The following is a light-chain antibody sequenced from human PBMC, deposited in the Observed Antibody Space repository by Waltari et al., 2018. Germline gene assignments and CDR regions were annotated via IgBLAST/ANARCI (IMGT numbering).Light chain of an antibody. CDR3: QQLNSYLFT. CDR1: QGISSY. J-gene: IGKJ3*01. V-gene: IGKV1-9*01. Sequence: DIQLTQSPSFLSASVGDRVPTTCRASQGISSYLAWYQQKPGKAPKLLIYAASTLQSGVPSRFSGSGSGTEFTLTISSLQPEDFATYYCQQLNSYLFTFGPGTKVDIK. CDR2: AAS.